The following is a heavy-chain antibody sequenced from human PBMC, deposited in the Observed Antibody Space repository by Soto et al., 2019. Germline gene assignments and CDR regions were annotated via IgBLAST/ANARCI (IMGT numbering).Heavy chain of an antibody. D-gene: IGHD3-22*01. CDR3: TTDPVTMIVVVPSSG. V-gene: IGHV3-15*07. CDR2: IKSKTDGGTT. Sequence: APGKGLEWVGRIKSKTDGGTTDYAAPVKGRFTISRDDSKNTLYLQMSSLKTEDTAVYYCTTDPVTMIVVVPSSGWGQGTLVTVSS. J-gene: IGHJ4*02.